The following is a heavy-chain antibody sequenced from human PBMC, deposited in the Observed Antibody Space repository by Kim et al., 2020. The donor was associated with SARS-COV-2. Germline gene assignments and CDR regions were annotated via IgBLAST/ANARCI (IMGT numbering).Heavy chain of an antibody. CDR3: ARPMTTLTTGFDS. D-gene: IGHD4-17*01. Sequence: GESLKISCKASGYTFTNYWIAWVRQVPGKGLEWVAVIYPGDSETRYSPSFQGQVTISADKSTTTAYLHWSSLKPSDSAVYYCARPMTTLTTGFDSWGQGTPVSVSS. CDR2: IYPGDSET. J-gene: IGHJ4*02. CDR1: GYTFTNYW. V-gene: IGHV5-51*01.